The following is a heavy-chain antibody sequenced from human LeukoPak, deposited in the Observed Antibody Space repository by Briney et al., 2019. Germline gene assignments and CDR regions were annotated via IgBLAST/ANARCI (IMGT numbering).Heavy chain of an antibody. J-gene: IGHJ5*02. CDR3: AKDRRRGDNWFDP. Sequence: PGGSLRLSCAASGFTFSSYAITWVRQAPGKGLEWVSAVSSNGAKTYYADSVKGRFTISRDNYKNMVFLQMNSLRAEDTAVYYCAKDRRRGDNWFDPWGQGTLVTVSS. CDR1: GFTFSSYA. V-gene: IGHV3-23*01. D-gene: IGHD3-10*01. CDR2: VSSNGAKT.